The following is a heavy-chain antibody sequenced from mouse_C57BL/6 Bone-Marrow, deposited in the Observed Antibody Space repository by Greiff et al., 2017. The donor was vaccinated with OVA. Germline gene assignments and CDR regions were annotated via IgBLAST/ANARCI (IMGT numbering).Heavy chain of an antibody. J-gene: IGHJ2*01. D-gene: IGHD1-1*01. CDR2: IDPSDSYT. Sequence: QVQLQQSGAELVMPGASVKLSCKASGYTFTSYWMHWVKQRPGQGLEWIGEIDPSDSYTNYNQKFKGKSTLTVDKSSSTAYMQLSSLTSEDSAVYYCARRGNGSSRYYFDYWGQGTTLTVSS. CDR3: ARRGNGSSRYYFDY. CDR1: GYTFTSYW. V-gene: IGHV1-69*01.